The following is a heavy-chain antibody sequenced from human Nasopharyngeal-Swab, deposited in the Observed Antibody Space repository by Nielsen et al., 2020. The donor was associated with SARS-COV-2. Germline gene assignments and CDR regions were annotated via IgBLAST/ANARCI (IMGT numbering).Heavy chain of an antibody. D-gene: IGHD6-19*01. CDR1: GVSITSHSHF. V-gene: IGHV4-39*02. CDR2: IYHTGIT. Sequence: SETLSLTCSVSGVSITSHSHFWGWFRQPPGKGLEWIGNIYHTGITYYNPSLKSRISLSIDTSKNAFSLKMKSVTAADTAVYYCASSSAWFRISPLDYWGRGTLVAVSS. CDR3: ASSSAWFRISPLDY. J-gene: IGHJ4*02.